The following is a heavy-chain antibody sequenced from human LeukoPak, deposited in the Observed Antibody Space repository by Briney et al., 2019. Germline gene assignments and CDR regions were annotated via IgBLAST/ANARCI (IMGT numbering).Heavy chain of an antibody. CDR3: AKDRDIVVVPAAGFDY. CDR2: ISGSGGST. CDR1: GFTFSSYA. J-gene: IGHJ4*02. Sequence: GGSLRLSCAASGFTFSSYAMSWVRQAPGKGLEWVSAISGSGGSTYYADSVKGRFTISRDNSKNTLYLQMNSLRAEDTAVYYCAKDRDIVVVPAAGFDYWGQGTLVTVSS. D-gene: IGHD2-2*01. V-gene: IGHV3-23*01.